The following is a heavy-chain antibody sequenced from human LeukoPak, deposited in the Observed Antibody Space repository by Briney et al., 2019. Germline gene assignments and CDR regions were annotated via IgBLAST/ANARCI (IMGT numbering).Heavy chain of an antibody. V-gene: IGHV3-23*01. CDR3: AKEGPIVVVPAARRGDFDY. CDR2: ISGSGGST. Sequence: GGSLRLSCAASGFTFSSYAMSWVRQAPGKGLEWVSAISGSGGSTYYADSVKGRFTISRDNSKNTLYLQMNSLRAEDTAVYYCAKEGPIVVVPAARRGDFDYWGQGTLVTVSS. CDR1: GFTFSSYA. D-gene: IGHD2-2*01. J-gene: IGHJ4*02.